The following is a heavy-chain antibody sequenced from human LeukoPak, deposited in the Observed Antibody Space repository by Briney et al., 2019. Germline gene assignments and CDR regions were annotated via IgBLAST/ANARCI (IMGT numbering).Heavy chain of an antibody. J-gene: IGHJ4*02. D-gene: IGHD4-23*01. CDR3: GRDVYGGNDY. CDR2: IKEDGSEK. CDR1: GFTFSSYA. Sequence: GGSLRLSCAASGFTFSSYAMSWVRQAPGKGLEWVANIKEDGSEKYYVDSVKGRFTISRDNAKNSLYLQMNSLRAEDTAVYYCGRDVYGGNDYWGQGTLVTVSS. V-gene: IGHV3-7*03.